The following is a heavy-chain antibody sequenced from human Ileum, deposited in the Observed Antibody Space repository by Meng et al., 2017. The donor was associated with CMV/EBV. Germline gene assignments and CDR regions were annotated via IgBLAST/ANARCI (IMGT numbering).Heavy chain of an antibody. CDR3: ARTDCSGHSCKRGFYYGFDV. J-gene: IGHJ6*02. Sequence: GGSLRLSCTASGFTFSTYAMTWVRQAPGKGLEWVSSITTGSTDIHYAASVKGRFTISRDNAKNSIYLQMDSLRAEDSAVYYCARTDCSGHSCKRGFYYGFDVWGQGTTVTVSS. CDR1: GFTFSTYA. V-gene: IGHV3-21*01. CDR2: ITTGSTDI. D-gene: IGHD2-2*01.